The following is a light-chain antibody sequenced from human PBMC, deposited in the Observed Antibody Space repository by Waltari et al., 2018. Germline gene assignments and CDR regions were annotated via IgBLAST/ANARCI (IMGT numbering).Light chain of an antibody. J-gene: IGKJ1*01. CDR2: TTS. CDR3: LKYNSSPWT. V-gene: IGKV1-17*02. CDR1: QSIANR. Sequence: DIRMTQSPSSLSASVGDTVTITCRASQSIANRLDWYQQKPGEAPNFLIYTTSTLQSGVPSRFSGSGSGTEFTLAINNLQPEDFATYFCLKYNSSPWTFVQGTKVEI.